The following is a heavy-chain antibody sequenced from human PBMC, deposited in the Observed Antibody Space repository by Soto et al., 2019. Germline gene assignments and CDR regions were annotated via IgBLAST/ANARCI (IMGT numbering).Heavy chain of an antibody. D-gene: IGHD3-10*01. CDR3: ARSSTYSRSWSSGWCDS. Sequence: QITLKEYGPPLVKPTQTLTLTFTISGFSLSSGGVGVCWIRQPPGQALEWLAFIYWAADYRYSPSLQSQLNITKDSSNNQVLLIVTNVDPVDSATYFCARSSTYSRSWSSGWCDSWVQGILVTVSS. V-gene: IGHV2-5*02. J-gene: IGHJ5*01. CDR2: IYWAADY. CDR1: GFSLSSGGVG.